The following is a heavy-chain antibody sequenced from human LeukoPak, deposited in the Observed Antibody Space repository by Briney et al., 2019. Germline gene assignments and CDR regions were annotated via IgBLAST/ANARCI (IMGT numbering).Heavy chain of an antibody. J-gene: IGHJ4*02. CDR2: IYHSGST. CDR3: ARGDSGYYFDY. CDR1: GGSISSGGYS. V-gene: IGHV4-30-2*01. D-gene: IGHD3-22*01. Sequence: SETLSLTRAVSGGSISSGGYSWSWIRQPPGKGLEWIGYIYHSGSTYYNPSLKSRVTISVDRSKNQFSLKLSSVTAADTAVYYCARGDSGYYFDYWGQGTLVTVSS.